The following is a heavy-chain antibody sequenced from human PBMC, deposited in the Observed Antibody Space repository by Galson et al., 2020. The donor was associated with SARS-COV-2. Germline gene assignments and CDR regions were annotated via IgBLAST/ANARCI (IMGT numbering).Heavy chain of an antibody. V-gene: IGHV5-51*01. CDR2: IYPGDSDT. D-gene: IGHD2-2*01. J-gene: IGHJ4*02. CDR3: ARQPRYCSSTSCYWEQSMAPPVHFDY. Sequence: GESLKISCKGSGYSFTSYWIGWVRQMPGKGLEWMGIIYPGDSDTSYSPSFQGQVTISADKSISTAYLQWSSLKASDTAMYYCARQPRYCSSTSCYWEQSMAPPVHFDYWGQGTLVTVSS. CDR1: GYSFTSYW.